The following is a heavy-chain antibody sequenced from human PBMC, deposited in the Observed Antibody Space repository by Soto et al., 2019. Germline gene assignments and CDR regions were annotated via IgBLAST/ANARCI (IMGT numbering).Heavy chain of an antibody. Sequence: SGPTLGEPTQTLTLTCTFSGFSLSTSGVGVGWIRQPPGKALEWLALIYWNDDKRYSPSLKSRLTITKDTSKNQVVLTMTNMDPVDTATYYCAHSPVLMVRGVISYYYYYGMDVWGQGTTVTVSS. D-gene: IGHD3-10*01. CDR1: GFSLSTSGVG. CDR3: AHSPVLMVRGVISYYYYYGMDV. V-gene: IGHV2-5*01. J-gene: IGHJ6*02. CDR2: IYWNDDK.